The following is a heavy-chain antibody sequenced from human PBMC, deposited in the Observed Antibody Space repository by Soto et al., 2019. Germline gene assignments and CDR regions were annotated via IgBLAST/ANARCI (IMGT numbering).Heavy chain of an antibody. CDR1: GYTFSSYS. CDR2: ISTYSGNT. V-gene: IGHV1-18*04. J-gene: IGHJ4*02. CDR3: ARDNGYFDL. Sequence: ASVKVSCKTSGYTFSSYSVNWVRQAPGQGLEWMAWISTYSGNTHYAERVQGRVTVTLDKSARTAFMEVRGLTSDDTAVYFCARDNGYFDLWGQGTLVTVSS.